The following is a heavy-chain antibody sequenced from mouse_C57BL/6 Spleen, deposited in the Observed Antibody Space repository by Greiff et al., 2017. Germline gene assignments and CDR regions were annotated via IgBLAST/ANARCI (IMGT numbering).Heavy chain of an antibody. D-gene: IGHD2-3*01. CDR2: INPNNGGT. CDR3: ARKDGYYFDY. Sequence: EVMLQQSGPELVKPGASVKISCKASGYTFTDYYMNWVKQSHGKSLEWIGDINPNNGGTSYNQKFKGKATLTVDKSSSTAYMELRSLTSEDSAVYYCARKDGYYFDYWGQGTTLTVSS. V-gene: IGHV1-26*01. J-gene: IGHJ2*01. CDR1: GYTFTDYY.